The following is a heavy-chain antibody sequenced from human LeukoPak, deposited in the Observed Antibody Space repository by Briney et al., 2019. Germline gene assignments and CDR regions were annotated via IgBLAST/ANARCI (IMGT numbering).Heavy chain of an antibody. CDR1: GGSISYYY. CDR2: INHSGST. J-gene: IGHJ6*03. Sequence: SETLSLTCTASGGSISYYYWSWIRQPPGKGLEWIGEINHSGSTSYNPSLKSRVTISVDTSKNQFSLKLSSVTAADTAVYYCARGRGDYVLNYYYYYMDVWGKGTTVTVSS. CDR3: ARGRGDYVLNYYYYYMDV. D-gene: IGHD4-17*01. V-gene: IGHV4-34*01.